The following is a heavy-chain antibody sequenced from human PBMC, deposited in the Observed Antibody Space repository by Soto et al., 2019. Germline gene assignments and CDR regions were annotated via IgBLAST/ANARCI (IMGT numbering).Heavy chain of an antibody. CDR1: GGTFSSYA. CDR3: ARDPGYCSGGSCYSRWFFFDP. V-gene: IGHV1-69*06. D-gene: IGHD2-15*01. Sequence: SVKVSCKASGGTFSSYAISWVRQAPGQGLEWMGGIIPIFGTANYAQKFQGRVTITADKSTSTAYMELSSLRSEDTAVYYCARDPGYCSGGSCYSRWFFFDPWGQGTMVTVSA. J-gene: IGHJ5*02. CDR2: IIPIFGTA.